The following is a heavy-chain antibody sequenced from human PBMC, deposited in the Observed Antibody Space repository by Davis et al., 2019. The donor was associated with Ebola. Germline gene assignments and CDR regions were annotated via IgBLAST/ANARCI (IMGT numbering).Heavy chain of an antibody. V-gene: IGHV3-23*01. D-gene: IGHD6-13*01. CDR1: GFTFSSYS. CDR2: ISGSGGST. Sequence: GESLKISCAASGFTFSSYSMNWVRQAPGKGLEWVSAISGSGGSTYYADSVKGRFTISRDNSKNTLYLQTNSLRAEDTAVYYCARDGAAAGLFDYWGQGTLVTVSS. CDR3: ARDGAAAGLFDY. J-gene: IGHJ4*02.